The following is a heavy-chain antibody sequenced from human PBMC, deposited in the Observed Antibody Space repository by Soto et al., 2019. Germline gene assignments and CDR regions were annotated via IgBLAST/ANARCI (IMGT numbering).Heavy chain of an antibody. J-gene: IGHJ6*02. CDR3: AKDRGSGGMDV. CDR2: ISYDGSNK. CDR1: GFTFSSYG. Sequence: QVQLVESGGGVVQPGRSLRLSCAASGFTFSSYGMHWVRQAPGKGLEWVAVISYDGSNKYYADSVKGRFTISRDNSKNPLYLQMNSLRAEDTAVYYCAKDRGSGGMDVWGQGTTVTVSS. V-gene: IGHV3-30*18. D-gene: IGHD3-3*01.